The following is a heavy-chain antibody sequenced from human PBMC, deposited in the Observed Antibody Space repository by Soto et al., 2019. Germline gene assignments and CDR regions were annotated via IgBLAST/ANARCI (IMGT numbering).Heavy chain of an antibody. CDR2: INAGNGNT. V-gene: IGHV1-3*01. Sequence: QVQLVQSGAEVKKPGASVKVSCKASGYTFTSYAMHWVRQAPGQRLEWMGWINAGNGNTKFSQKFQGRVTITRDTSASTAYMELGSLRSEDTAVYYCARAPRGTDGPGDYWGQGTLVTVSS. J-gene: IGHJ4*02. CDR3: ARAPRGTDGPGDY. CDR1: GYTFTSYA. D-gene: IGHD5-12*01.